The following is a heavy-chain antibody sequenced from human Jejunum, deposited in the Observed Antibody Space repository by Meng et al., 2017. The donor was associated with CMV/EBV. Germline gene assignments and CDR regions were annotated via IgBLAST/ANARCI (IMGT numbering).Heavy chain of an antibody. J-gene: IGHJ1*01. CDR2: INGGDGDT. D-gene: IGHD1-14*01. V-gene: IGHV1-3*01. Sequence: QVQFVQSGAEVKKPGASVKISCKASGYTFTRDAVYWVRQAPGQGLEWMGWINGGDGDTKYSQKFQDRVTITRDISANTVYIELSSLRFEDTAVYYCVRGVVGTGNWGQGTLVTVSS. CDR1: GYTFTRDA. CDR3: VRGVVGTGN.